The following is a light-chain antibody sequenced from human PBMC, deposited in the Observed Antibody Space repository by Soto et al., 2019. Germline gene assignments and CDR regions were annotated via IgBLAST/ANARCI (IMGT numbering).Light chain of an antibody. CDR3: AAWDDNLNGPL. V-gene: IGLV1-44*01. CDR1: NSNIGRYS. Sequence: QSVLTQPPSLSGTPGQRVTISCSGSNSNIGRYSVNWYQHFPGPAPKILIYSDDERPSGVPDQFSGSKSGTSASLAISGLESEDEAEYYCAAWDDNLNGPLFGGGTKVTVL. J-gene: IGLJ3*02. CDR2: SDD.